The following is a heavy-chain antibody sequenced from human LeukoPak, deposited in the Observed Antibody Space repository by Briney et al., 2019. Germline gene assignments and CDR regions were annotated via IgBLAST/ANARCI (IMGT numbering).Heavy chain of an antibody. D-gene: IGHD4-11*01. CDR3: ARNPTDSNYYYYYYMDV. V-gene: IGHV3-48*03. CDR2: ISPSGTSI. Sequence: GGSLTLSCVASGFTFTTYETNWVRQAPGKGLECISYISPSGTSIFYADSVMGRFSISRDNAKKSLYLQMNSLRAEDTAVYYCARNPTDSNYYYYYYMDVWGKGTAVTVSS. J-gene: IGHJ6*03. CDR1: GFTFTTYE.